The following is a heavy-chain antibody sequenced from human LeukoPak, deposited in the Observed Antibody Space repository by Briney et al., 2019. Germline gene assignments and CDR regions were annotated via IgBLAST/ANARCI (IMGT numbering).Heavy chain of an antibody. J-gene: IGHJ4*02. CDR2: ISSGSSYI. V-gene: IGHV3-21*04. D-gene: IGHD1-26*01. CDR1: GFTFSTYT. CDR3: ARESWDLLQGAKRGVDY. Sequence: PGGSLRLSCAASGFTFSTYTMNWVRQAPGKGLEWASSISSGSSYIYYADSVKGRFTISRDNAKNSLYLQMNSLRAEDTAVYFCARESWDLLQGAKRGVDYWGQGTLVTVSS.